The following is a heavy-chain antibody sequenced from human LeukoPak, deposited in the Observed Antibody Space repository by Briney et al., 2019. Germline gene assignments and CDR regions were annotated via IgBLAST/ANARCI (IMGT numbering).Heavy chain of an antibody. CDR3: ARGIGHSGN. V-gene: IGHV4-39*01. J-gene: IGHJ4*02. Sequence: SETLSLTCTVSGGSISSSSYYWGWIRQPPGKGLEWIGSIYYSGSTYYNPSLKSRVTISVDTSKNQFSLKLSSVTAADTAVYYCARGIGHSGNWGQGTLVTVSS. CDR2: IYYSGST. D-gene: IGHD1-1*01. CDR1: GGSISSSSYY.